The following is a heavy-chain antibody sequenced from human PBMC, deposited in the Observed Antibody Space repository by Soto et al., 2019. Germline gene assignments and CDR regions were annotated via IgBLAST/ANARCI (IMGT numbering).Heavy chain of an antibody. J-gene: IGHJ5*02. D-gene: IGHD4-17*01. CDR1: GGSISSSNW. CDR3: ARVWTTVTNWFGP. Sequence: QVQLQESGPGLVKPSGTLSLTCAVSGGSISSSNWWSWVRQPPGKGLEWIGELYHRGSTYYNPSRKSRVTISVDKSKNQFSLKLRSVTAADTAVYYCARVWTTVTNWFGPWSQVTLVTASS. V-gene: IGHV4-4*02. CDR2: LYHRGST.